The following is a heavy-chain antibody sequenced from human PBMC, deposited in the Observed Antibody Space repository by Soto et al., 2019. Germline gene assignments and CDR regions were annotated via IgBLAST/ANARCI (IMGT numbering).Heavy chain of an antibody. V-gene: IGHV4-4*02. D-gene: IGHD6-19*01. J-gene: IGHJ3*01. CDR2: IYHRGAT. CDR3: ARNGWYSLDL. CDR1: GDSISNDNW. Sequence: QVQLQESGPGLVKPSGTLSLTCAVSGDSISNDNWWSWVRQPPGKGLGWIGEIYHRGATNYNPSPTSRVTISVDRSKNQFSLGLTSMAAADTAVYFCARNGWYSLDLWGQGAMVTVSS.